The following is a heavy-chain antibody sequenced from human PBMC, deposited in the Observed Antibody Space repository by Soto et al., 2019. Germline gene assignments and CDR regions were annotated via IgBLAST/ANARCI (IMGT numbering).Heavy chain of an antibody. J-gene: IGHJ4*02. CDR2: ISYDGTNK. V-gene: IGHV3-30-3*01. CDR3: ARDPKTSGGQHWAFNYFDS. CDR1: GCSFSISP. D-gene: IGHD7-27*01. Sequence: GGSLRLSGAASGCSFSISPMHWVRHAPGKGPDWVALISYDGTNKFYADSVKGRFTISRDNSKSTLYLQVDSLRPEDAAVYYCARDPKTSGGQHWAFNYFDSWGQGTLVTVSS.